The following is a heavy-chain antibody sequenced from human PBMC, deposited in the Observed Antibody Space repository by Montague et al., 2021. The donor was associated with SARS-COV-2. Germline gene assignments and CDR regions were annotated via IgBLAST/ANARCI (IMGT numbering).Heavy chain of an antibody. Sequence: PALVKPTQTLTLTCAFSGFSLIDNGMSVAWIRQPPGKALEWLARIDWDDDEYFNIALKNRLTVIKDTSKNQVVLSMTNMEPVDTATYYCAHKTSGLPIEFGYWGQGALVTVSS. CDR3: AHKTSGLPIEFGY. V-gene: IGHV2-70*11. J-gene: IGHJ4*02. CDR2: IDWDDDE. D-gene: IGHD5-12*01. CDR1: GFSLIDNGMS.